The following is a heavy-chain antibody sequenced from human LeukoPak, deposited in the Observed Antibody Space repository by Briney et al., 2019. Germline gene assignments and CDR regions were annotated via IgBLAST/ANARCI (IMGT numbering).Heavy chain of an antibody. Sequence: VASVKVSCKASGYSFTSHYIHWVRQAPGQGLEWMGWINPNSGGTKYAQKFQGRVTMTRDTSISTAYMELSSLTSDDTALYYCATDGAVAGTAYPEYWGQGTLVTVSS. J-gene: IGHJ4*02. CDR3: ATDGAVAGTAYPEY. V-gene: IGHV1-2*02. CDR1: GYSFTSHY. CDR2: INPNSGGT. D-gene: IGHD6-19*01.